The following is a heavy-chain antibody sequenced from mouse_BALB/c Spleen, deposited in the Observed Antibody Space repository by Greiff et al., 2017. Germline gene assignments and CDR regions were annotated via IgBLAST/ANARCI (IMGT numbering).Heavy chain of an antibody. CDR2: ISSGGSYT. V-gene: IGHV5-9-4*01. D-gene: IGHD3-1*01. CDR1: GFTFSSYA. CDR3: ARAARATAFAY. J-gene: IGHJ3*01. Sequence: EVMLVESGGGLVKPGGSLKLSCAASGFTFSSYAMSWVRQSPEKRLEWVAEISSGGSYTYYPDTVTGRFTISRDNAKNTLYLEMSSLRSEDTAMYYCARAARATAFAYWGQGTLVTVSA.